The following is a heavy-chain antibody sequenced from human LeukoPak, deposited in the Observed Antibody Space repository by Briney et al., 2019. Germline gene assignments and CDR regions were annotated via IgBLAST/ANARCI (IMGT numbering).Heavy chain of an antibody. CDR3: ARDSGSDFDYKDAFDI. D-gene: IGHD6-13*01. J-gene: IGHJ3*02. CDR2: IYTSGST. CDR1: GGPISSYY. Sequence: NASETLSLTCTVSGGPISSYYWSWIRQPAGKGLEWIWRIYTSGSTNYNPSLKSRVTMSVDTSKNQFSLKLSSVTAADTAVYYCARDSGSDFDYKDAFDIWGQGTMVTVSS. V-gene: IGHV4-4*07.